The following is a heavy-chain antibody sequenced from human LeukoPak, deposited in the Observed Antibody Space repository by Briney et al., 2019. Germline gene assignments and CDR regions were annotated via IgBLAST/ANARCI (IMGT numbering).Heavy chain of an antibody. J-gene: IGHJ4*02. V-gene: IGHV3-30*03. CDR2: ISYDGNNT. Sequence: GGSLRLSCGASGFNFRHYGIHWVRQAPGKGPQWVAVISYDGNNTFYADSVKGRFTVFRDNSKNTVFLQMNNLRHEDTALYYCATRDFDFWGQGTLVTVSS. CDR1: GFNFRHYG. CDR3: ATRDFDF.